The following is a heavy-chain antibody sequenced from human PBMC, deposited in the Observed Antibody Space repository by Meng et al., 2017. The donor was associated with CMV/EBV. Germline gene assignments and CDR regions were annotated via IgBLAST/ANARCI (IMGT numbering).Heavy chain of an antibody. CDR2: INPNSGDT. D-gene: IGHD4-17*01. CDR1: GDTFTDYY. V-gene: IGHV1-2*02. J-gene: IGHJ5*02. CDR3: TRDAHLTTVTPNWFDP. Sequence: QGQLGQSGAELRKPGASVKVSCKASGDTFTDYYMHWVRQATGQGLEWMGCINPNSGDTNYAQKFQGRVTMTRDTSISTAYMELSRLRSDDTAVYYCTRDAHLTTVTPNWFDPWGQGTLVTVAS.